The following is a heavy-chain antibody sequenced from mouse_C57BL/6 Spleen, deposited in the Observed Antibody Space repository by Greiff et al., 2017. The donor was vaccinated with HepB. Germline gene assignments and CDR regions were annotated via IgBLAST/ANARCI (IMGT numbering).Heavy chain of an antibody. D-gene: IGHD1-1*01. CDR1: GYAFSSSW. CDR3: ARSTLRRVVAEVDY. V-gene: IGHV1-82*01. J-gene: IGHJ2*01. CDR2: IYPGDGDT. Sequence: QVQLQQSGPELVKPGASVKISCKASGYAFSSSWMNWVKQRPGKGLEWIGRIYPGDGDTNYNGKFKGKATLTADKSSSTAYMQLSSLTSEDSAVYFCARSTLRRVVAEVDYWGQGTTLTVSS.